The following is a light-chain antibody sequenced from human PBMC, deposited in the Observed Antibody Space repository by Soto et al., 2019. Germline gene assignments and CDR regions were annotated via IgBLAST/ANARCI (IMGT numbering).Light chain of an antibody. J-gene: IGKJ5*01. V-gene: IGKV3-20*01. Sequence: EVVMTQSPASLSASPGERVTLSCRASQSVSNDFLAWYQQKPGQAPRLLIYGASTRATDVPDRFSGSGSGADFTLTISRLEPEDFAVYYCQHYGNSPLTFGQGTRLEIK. CDR2: GAS. CDR3: QHYGNSPLT. CDR1: QSVSNDF.